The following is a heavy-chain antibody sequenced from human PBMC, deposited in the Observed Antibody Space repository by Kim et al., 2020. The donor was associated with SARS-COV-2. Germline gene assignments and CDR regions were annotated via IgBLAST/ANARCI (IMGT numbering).Heavy chain of an antibody. D-gene: IGHD6-13*01. Sequence: GGSLRLSCAASGFTFSSYGMHWVRQAPGKGLEWVAVISYDGSNKYYADSVKGRFTISRDNSKNTLYLQMNSLRAEDTAVYYCAKYSIAAAGTWAEYFQHWGQRTLVTVSS. J-gene: IGHJ1*01. V-gene: IGHV3-30*18. CDR1: GFTFSSYG. CDR2: ISYDGSNK. CDR3: AKYSIAAAGTWAEYFQH.